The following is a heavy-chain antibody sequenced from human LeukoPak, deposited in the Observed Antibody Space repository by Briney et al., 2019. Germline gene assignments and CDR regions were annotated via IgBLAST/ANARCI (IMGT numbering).Heavy chain of an antibody. CDR1: GYTFTSYD. V-gene: IGHV1-8*01. Sequence: ASVKVSCKASGYTFTSYDINWVRQATGQGLEWMGWMNPNSGNTGYAQKFQGRVTMTRNTSISTAYMELSSLRSEDTAVYYCAKGRLWCSGGSCYLYWGQGTLVTVSS. CDR2: MNPNSGNT. CDR3: AKGRLWCSGGSCYLY. D-gene: IGHD2-15*01. J-gene: IGHJ4*02.